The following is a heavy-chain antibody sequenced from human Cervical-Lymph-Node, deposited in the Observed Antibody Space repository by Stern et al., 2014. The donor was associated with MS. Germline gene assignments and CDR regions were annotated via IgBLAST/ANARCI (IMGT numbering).Heavy chain of an antibody. CDR2: ITGSDGNT. D-gene: IGHD3-10*01. J-gene: IGHJ4*02. CDR1: GFTFSSYT. V-gene: IGHV3-23*04. CDR3: AKDLPYASGRPDY. Sequence: VQLVESGGGLVHPGGSLRLSCEASGFTFSSYTMTWVRQAPGKGLEWVSSITGSDGNTYYTHSVKGRFTISRDNSRNTVYLQVHSLRAEDTAVYHCAKDLPYASGRPDYWGQGTLVTVSS.